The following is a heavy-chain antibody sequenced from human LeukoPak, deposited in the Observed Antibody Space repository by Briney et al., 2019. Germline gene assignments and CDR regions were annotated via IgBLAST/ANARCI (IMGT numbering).Heavy chain of an antibody. CDR1: GYTFTSYD. Sequence: ASVKVSCKASGYTFTSYDINRVRQATGQGLEWMGWMNPNSGNTGYAQKFQGRVTMTRNTSISTAYMELGSLRSEDTAVYYCARGFPYCSGGSCYSDFDYWGQGTLVTVSS. CDR2: MNPNSGNT. CDR3: ARGFPYCSGGSCYSDFDY. V-gene: IGHV1-8*01. J-gene: IGHJ4*02. D-gene: IGHD2-15*01.